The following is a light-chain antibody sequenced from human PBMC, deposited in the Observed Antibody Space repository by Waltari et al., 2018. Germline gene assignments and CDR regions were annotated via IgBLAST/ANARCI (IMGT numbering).Light chain of an antibody. V-gene: IGKV1-17*01. CDR3: LQHNDYPRT. CDR2: SVT. CDR1: RNIRND. J-gene: IGKJ1*01. Sequence: DTQMTQSPSSLSASVGDRVTITCRASRNIRNDLGWHQQKPGKAPERLIYSVTQKKNAVPSRFSGSGSGTEFTLTISSLQPEDFATYYCLQHNDYPRTFGQGTRV.